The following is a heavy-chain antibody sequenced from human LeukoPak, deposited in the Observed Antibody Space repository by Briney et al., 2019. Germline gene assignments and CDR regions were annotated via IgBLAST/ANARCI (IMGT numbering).Heavy chain of an antibody. J-gene: IGHJ4*02. CDR2: IYYSGST. CDR3: ARYGITIVRGGKYYFDS. D-gene: IGHD3-10*01. Sequence: SETLSLTCTVSGGSISSYYWSWIRQPPGKGLEWIGYIYYSGSTNYNPSLRSRVTISVDTSKNQFSLRLSSVTAADTAVYYCARYGITIVRGGKYYFDSWGQGTLVTVSS. CDR1: GGSISSYY. V-gene: IGHV4-59*08.